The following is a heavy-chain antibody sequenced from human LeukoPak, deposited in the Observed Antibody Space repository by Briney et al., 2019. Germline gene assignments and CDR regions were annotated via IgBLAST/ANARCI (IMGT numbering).Heavy chain of an antibody. CDR2: ISGYNGNT. J-gene: IGHJ4*02. V-gene: IGHV1-18*01. CDR3: AREGLGELTLDY. D-gene: IGHD3-16*01. CDR1: GYTFISYG. Sequence: GASVKVSCKASGYTFISYGISWVRQAPGQGLEWMGWISGYNGNTNYAQKFQGRVTMTTDTSTSTAYMEMRSLRSDDTAVYYCAREGLGELTLDYWGQGTLVTVSS.